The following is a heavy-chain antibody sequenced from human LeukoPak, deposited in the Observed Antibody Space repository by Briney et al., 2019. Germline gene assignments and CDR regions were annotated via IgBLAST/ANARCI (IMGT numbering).Heavy chain of an antibody. V-gene: IGHV4-59*01. Sequence: SETLSLTCTVSGGSISSYYWSWIRQPPGKGLEWIGYIYYSGSTNYNPSLKSRVTISVDTSKNQFSLKLSSVTAADTAVYYCARGRYYYYGVDVWGQGTTVTVSS. CDR3: ARGRYYYYGVDV. CDR1: GGSISSYY. J-gene: IGHJ6*02. CDR2: IYYSGST.